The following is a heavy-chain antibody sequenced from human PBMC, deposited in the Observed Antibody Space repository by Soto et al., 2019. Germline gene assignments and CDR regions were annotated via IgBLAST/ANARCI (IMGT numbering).Heavy chain of an antibody. Sequence: QLQLQESGPGLVKPSETLSLTCTVSGGSISSSSYYWGWIRQPPGKGLEWIGSIYYSGSTYYNPSLKSRVTISVDTSKNQFSLKLSSVTAADTAVYYCASGPRIGAVAGRVPFDYWGQGTLVTVSS. D-gene: IGHD6-19*01. V-gene: IGHV4-39*01. J-gene: IGHJ4*02. CDR3: ASGPRIGAVAGRVPFDY. CDR1: GGSISSSSYY. CDR2: IYYSGST.